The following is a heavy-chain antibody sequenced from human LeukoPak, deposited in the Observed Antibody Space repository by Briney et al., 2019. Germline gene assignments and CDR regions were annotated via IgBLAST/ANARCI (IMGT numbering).Heavy chain of an antibody. CDR1: GFTFSSYA. CDR3: AKDCSSSWYGDWFDP. V-gene: IGHV3-23*01. J-gene: IGHJ5*02. D-gene: IGHD6-13*01. CDR2: ISGSGGST. Sequence: GGSLRLSCAASGFTFSSYAMSWVRQAPGKGLEWVSAISGSGGSTYYADSVKGRFTISRDNSKNTLYLQMNSLRAEDTAVYYCAKDCSSSWYGDWFDPWGQGTLVTVSS.